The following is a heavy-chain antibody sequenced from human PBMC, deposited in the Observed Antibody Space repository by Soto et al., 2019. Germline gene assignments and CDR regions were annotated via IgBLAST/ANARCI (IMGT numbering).Heavy chain of an antibody. J-gene: IGHJ5*02. CDR1: GYTFTSYD. CDR3: ARMKYCSSTSCNQKGFDP. Sequence: GASVKVSCKASGYTFTSYDINWVRQATGEGLEWMGWMNPNSGNTGYAQKFQGRVTMTRNTSISTAYMELSSLRSEDTAVYYCARMKYCSSTSCNQKGFDPWGQGTMVTV. CDR2: MNPNSGNT. D-gene: IGHD2-2*01. V-gene: IGHV1-8*01.